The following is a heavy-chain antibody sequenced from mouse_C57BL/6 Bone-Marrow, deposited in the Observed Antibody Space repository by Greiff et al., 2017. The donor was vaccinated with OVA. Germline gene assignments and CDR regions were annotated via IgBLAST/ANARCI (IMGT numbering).Heavy chain of an antibody. Sequence: VQLQQPGAELVMPGASVKLSCKASGYTFTSYWMHWVKQRPGQGLEWIGEIDPSDSYTNYNQKFKGKSTLTVDKSSSTAYMQLSSLTSEDSPVYYCARDGYFAYWGQGTLVTVSA. V-gene: IGHV1-69*01. D-gene: IGHD2-3*01. CDR3: ARDGYFAY. CDR1: GYTFTSYW. CDR2: IDPSDSYT. J-gene: IGHJ3*01.